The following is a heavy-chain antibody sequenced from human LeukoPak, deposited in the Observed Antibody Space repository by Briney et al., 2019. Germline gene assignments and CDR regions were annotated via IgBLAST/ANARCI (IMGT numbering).Heavy chain of an antibody. CDR1: GGSISSYY. D-gene: IGHD2-8*01. Sequence: SGTLSLTCTVSGGSISSYYWSWIRQPPGKGLEWIGYIYYSGSTNYNPSLKSRVTISVDTSKNQFSLKLSSVTAADTAVYYCARDGVESNIDYWGQGTLVTVSS. V-gene: IGHV4-59*01. CDR3: ARDGVESNIDY. J-gene: IGHJ4*02. CDR2: IYYSGST.